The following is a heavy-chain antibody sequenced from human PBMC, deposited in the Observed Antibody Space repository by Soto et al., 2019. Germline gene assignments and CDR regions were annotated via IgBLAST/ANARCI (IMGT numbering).Heavy chain of an antibody. Sequence: GGSLRLSCAASGFTFSNYGMHWVRQAPGKGLEWVAVISYDASNKYYADSVKGRFTISRDNSNNTLSLQMNSLRAEDTVVFYCARDASYFDSSGYYPDYWGQETLVTVS. CDR1: GFTFSNYG. J-gene: IGHJ4*02. CDR3: ARDASYFDSSGYYPDY. V-gene: IGHV3-30*03. CDR2: ISYDASNK. D-gene: IGHD3-22*01.